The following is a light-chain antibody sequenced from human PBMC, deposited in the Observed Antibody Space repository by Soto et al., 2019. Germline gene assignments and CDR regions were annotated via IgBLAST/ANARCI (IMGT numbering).Light chain of an antibody. J-gene: IGLJ2*01. CDR1: SSNIGAGYH. CDR2: GNR. Sequence: QSVLTQPPSVSGAPGQRVTISCTGSSSNIGAGYHVHWYQHLPGTAPKVLIYGNRHRPSGVPDRFSGSKSGTSASLAITGLQADDEADYYCQSYDISLSGVVFGGGTKLTVL. V-gene: IGLV1-40*01. CDR3: QSYDISLSGVV.